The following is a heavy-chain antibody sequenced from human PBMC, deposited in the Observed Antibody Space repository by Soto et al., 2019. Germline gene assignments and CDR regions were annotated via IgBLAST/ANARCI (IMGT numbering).Heavy chain of an antibody. Sequence: SVKVSCKASGGTFSSYAISWVRQAPGQGLEWMGGIIPIFGTANYAQKFQGRVTITADESTSTAYMELSSLRSEDTAVYYCAVEFSSSWTDAFDIWGQGTMVTISS. V-gene: IGHV1-69*13. D-gene: IGHD6-13*01. CDR1: GGTFSSYA. CDR2: IIPIFGTA. J-gene: IGHJ3*02. CDR3: AVEFSSSWTDAFDI.